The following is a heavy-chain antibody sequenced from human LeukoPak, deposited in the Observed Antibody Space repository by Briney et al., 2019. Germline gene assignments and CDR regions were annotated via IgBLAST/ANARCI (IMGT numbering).Heavy chain of an antibody. Sequence: SETLSLTCTVSGGSISSYYWSWIRQPPGKGLEWIGFIFYSGSTNYNPSVKSRVTISVDTSKNQFSLKLRSVTAADTAVYYCAREDGYNSPYYFDYWGQGTLVTVSS. CDR2: IFYSGST. CDR3: AREDGYNSPYYFDY. CDR1: GGSISSYY. D-gene: IGHD5-24*01. V-gene: IGHV4-59*01. J-gene: IGHJ4*02.